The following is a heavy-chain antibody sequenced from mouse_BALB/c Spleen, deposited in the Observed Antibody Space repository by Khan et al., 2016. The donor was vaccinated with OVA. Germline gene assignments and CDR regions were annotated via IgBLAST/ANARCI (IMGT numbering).Heavy chain of an antibody. D-gene: IGHD2-3*01. CDR2: IYPSDSYS. CDR3: TREGGDGSSFAY. J-gene: IGHJ3*01. CDR1: GYTFTNYW. V-gene: IGHV1-69*02. Sequence: QVQLKESGIELVRPGASVKLSCKASGYTFTNYWINWVKQRPGQGLEWIGNIYPSDSYSNYNQRFKDKATLTVDTSSSTAFLLLSSPTSEDSAVFYCTREGGDGSSFAYWGQGTLVTVSA.